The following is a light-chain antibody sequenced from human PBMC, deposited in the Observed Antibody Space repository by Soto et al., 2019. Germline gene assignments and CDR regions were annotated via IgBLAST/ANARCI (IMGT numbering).Light chain of an antibody. J-gene: IGLJ1*01. CDR1: SSNIGKYY. CDR2: DNT. V-gene: IGLV1-51*01. CDR3: ATWDGGLTPQGV. Sequence: QSVQSQPPSVSAAPGQRVTISCSGSSSNIGKYYVSWYQQVPGTAPTLLIYDNTQRPSGIPDRFSGSKSGTSATLAITGLQTGDEADYYCATWDGGLTPQGVFGTGTKVTVL.